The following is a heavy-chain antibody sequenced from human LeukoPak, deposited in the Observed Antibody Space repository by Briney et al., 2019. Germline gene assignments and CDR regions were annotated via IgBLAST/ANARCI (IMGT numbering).Heavy chain of an antibody. Sequence: ASVKVSCKASGYTFTSYGISWVRQAPGQGLEWMGWISAYNGNTNYAQKLQGRVTMTTDTSTSTAYMELRSLRSDDTAVYYCARRGYCSGGSCLSLHYYYYYYMDVWGKGTTVTVSS. CDR3: ARRGYCSGGSCLSLHYYYYYYMDV. J-gene: IGHJ6*03. CDR2: ISAYNGNT. V-gene: IGHV1-18*01. CDR1: GYTFTSYG. D-gene: IGHD2-15*01.